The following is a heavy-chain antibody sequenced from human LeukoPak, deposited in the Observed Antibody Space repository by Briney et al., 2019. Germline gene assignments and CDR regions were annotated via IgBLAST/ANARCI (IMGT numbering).Heavy chain of an antibody. Sequence: AGGSLRLSCAASGFSFSNYWMHWARQAPGKGLVWVSRINSDGSSTTYADSVKGRFTISRDNAKNTLYLRMNSLRAEDTAVYYCARDGVEFYNWFDPWGQGTLVTVSS. D-gene: IGHD2-21*01. CDR1: GFSFSNYW. J-gene: IGHJ5*02. V-gene: IGHV3-74*01. CDR2: INSDGSST. CDR3: ARDGVEFYNWFDP.